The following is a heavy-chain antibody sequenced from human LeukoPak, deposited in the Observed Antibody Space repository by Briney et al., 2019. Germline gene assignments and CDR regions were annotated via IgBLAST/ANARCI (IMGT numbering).Heavy chain of an antibody. CDR3: ARDRDSGYLFDY. D-gene: IGHD3-22*01. CDR2: IYYSGST. V-gene: IGHV4-39*07. Sequence: PSETLSLTCTVSGGSISSSSYYWGWIRQPPGTGLEWIGSIYYSGSTYYNPSLKSRVTISVDTSKNQFSLKLSSVTAADTAVYYCARDRDSGYLFDYWGQGTLVTVSS. J-gene: IGHJ4*02. CDR1: GGSISSSSYY.